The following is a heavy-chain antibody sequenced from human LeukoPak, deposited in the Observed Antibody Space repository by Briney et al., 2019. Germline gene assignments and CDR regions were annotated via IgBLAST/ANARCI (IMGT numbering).Heavy chain of an antibody. J-gene: IGHJ5*02. Sequence: SETLSLTCTVSGGSISSSSYYWGWIRRPPGKGLEWIGSIYYSGSTYYNPSLKSRVTISVDTSKNQFSLKLSSVTAADTAVYYCARRQKARIQLWSDSSWFDPWGQGTLVTVSS. V-gene: IGHV4-39*01. CDR1: GGSISSSSYY. D-gene: IGHD5-18*01. CDR3: ARRQKARIQLWSDSSWFDP. CDR2: IYYSGST.